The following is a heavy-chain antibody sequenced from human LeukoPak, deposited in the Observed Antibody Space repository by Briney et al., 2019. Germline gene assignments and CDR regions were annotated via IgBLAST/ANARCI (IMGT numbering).Heavy chain of an antibody. CDR1: GGSISSGGYY. CDR2: IYYSGST. V-gene: IGHV4-31*03. Sequence: PSETLSLTCTVSGGSISSGGYYWSWIRQHPGKGLEWIGYIYYSGSTYYNPSLKSRVTISVDTSKNQFSLKLSSVTAADTAVYYCARDRGNYDILTGYYPPDAFDTWGQGTMVTVSS. J-gene: IGHJ3*02. D-gene: IGHD3-9*01. CDR3: ARDRGNYDILTGYYPPDAFDT.